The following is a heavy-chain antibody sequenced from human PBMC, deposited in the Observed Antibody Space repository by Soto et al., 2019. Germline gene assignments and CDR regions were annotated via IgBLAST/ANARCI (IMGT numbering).Heavy chain of an antibody. J-gene: IGHJ4*02. Sequence: ASVKVSCKASGCSFSNYAMHWVRQAPGQRLEWMGWIKPGNGNTKYSQKFQGRVTITWDTSASTAYMELSSLRSEDTAVYYCAIYDYLNAFDYWVQVTLGTVSA. CDR3: AIYDYLNAFDY. CDR2: IKPGNGNT. V-gene: IGHV1-3*01. CDR1: GCSFSNYA. D-gene: IGHD4-17*01.